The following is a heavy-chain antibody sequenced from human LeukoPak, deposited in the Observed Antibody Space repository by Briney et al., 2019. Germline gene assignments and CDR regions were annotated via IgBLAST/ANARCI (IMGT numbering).Heavy chain of an antibody. J-gene: IGHJ4*02. D-gene: IGHD1-26*01. Sequence: GGSLRLSCAASGFTFSSYSMNWVRQAPGKGLEWVSSISSSSSYIYYADSVKGRFTISRDNAKNSLYLQMNSLRAEDTAVYYCARDRGWELNFDYWGQGTLVTVSS. CDR3: ARDRGWELNFDY. CDR1: GFTFSSYS. CDR2: ISSSSSYI. V-gene: IGHV3-21*01.